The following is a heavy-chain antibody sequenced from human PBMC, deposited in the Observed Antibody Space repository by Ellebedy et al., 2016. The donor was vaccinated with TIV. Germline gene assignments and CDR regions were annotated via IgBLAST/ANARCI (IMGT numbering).Heavy chain of an antibody. CDR2: ISSGGSTM. CDR1: GFTFSDYY. J-gene: IGHJ3*02. CDR3: ASDRTGVLDI. Sequence: GESLKISCAASGFTFSDYYMSWIRQAPGKGLEWVSYISSGGSTMKYADSAKGRFTISRDNADNSLYLQMNSLRADDTAVYYCASDRTGVLDIWGQGTMVTVSS. V-gene: IGHV3-11*04. D-gene: IGHD3-10*01.